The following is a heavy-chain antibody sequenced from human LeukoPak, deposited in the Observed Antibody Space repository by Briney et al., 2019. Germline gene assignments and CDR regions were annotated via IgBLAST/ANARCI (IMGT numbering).Heavy chain of an antibody. CDR2: VRGSPPDT. Sequence: GGSLRLSCATSGFTFSSYAMSWVRQAPGKGPEWVSAVRGSPPDTYYADSVEGRFTISRDNSKNILYLQMNSLRAEDTAIYYCAKTSRRSSTYDSPFGYWGQGALVTVSS. J-gene: IGHJ4*02. V-gene: IGHV3-23*01. CDR3: AKTSRRSSTYDSPFGY. CDR1: GFTFSSYA. D-gene: IGHD2-2*01.